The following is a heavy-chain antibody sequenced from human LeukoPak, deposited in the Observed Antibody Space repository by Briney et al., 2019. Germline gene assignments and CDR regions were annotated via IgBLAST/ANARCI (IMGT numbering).Heavy chain of an antibody. V-gene: IGHV1-2*02. CDR1: GYTFTGYY. D-gene: IGHD3-9*01. J-gene: IGHJ6*02. CDR2: INPNSGGT. Sequence: ASVKVSCMASGYTFTGYYMLWVRQAPGQGLGWMGWINPNSGGTNYVQKFQGRVTITRDTSISTAYMELSRLRSDDTAAYYCARAKPPLLTGFLYYYYCGRDVWGQGTTVTVSS. CDR3: ARAKPPLLTGFLYYYYCGRDV.